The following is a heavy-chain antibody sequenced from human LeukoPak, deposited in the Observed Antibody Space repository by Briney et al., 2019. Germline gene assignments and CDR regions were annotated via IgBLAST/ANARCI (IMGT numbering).Heavy chain of an antibody. D-gene: IGHD6-13*01. J-gene: IGHJ5*02. CDR2: ISSSSSYI. V-gene: IGHV3-21*01. CDR3: ARDREYSSSWFDPYNWFDP. CDR1: GFTFSSYS. Sequence: PGGSLRLSCAASGFTFSSYSMNWVRQAPGKGLEWVSSISSSSSYIYYADSVKGRFTISRDNAKNSLYLQMNSLRAEDTAVYYCARDREYSSSWFDPYNWFDPWGQGTLVTVSS.